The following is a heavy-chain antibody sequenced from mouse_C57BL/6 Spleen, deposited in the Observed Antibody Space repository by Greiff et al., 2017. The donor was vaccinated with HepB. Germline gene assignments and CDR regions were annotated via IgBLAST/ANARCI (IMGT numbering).Heavy chain of an antibody. CDR1: GYAFSSYW. CDR2: IYPGDGDT. Sequence: VQLQQSGAELVKPGASVKISCNASGYAFSSYWMNWVKQRPGKGLEWIGQIYPGDGDTNYNGKFKGKATLTADKSSSTAYMQLSSLTSACSAVYCCARDWYYGSSDSYYYAMDYWGQGTSVTVSS. V-gene: IGHV1-80*01. J-gene: IGHJ4*01. CDR3: ARDWYYGSSDSYYYAMDY. D-gene: IGHD1-1*01.